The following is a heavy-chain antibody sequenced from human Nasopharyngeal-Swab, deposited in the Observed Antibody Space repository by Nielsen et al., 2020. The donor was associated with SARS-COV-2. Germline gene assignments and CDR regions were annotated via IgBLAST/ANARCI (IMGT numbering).Heavy chain of an antibody. CDR1: GYTFTSYG. Sequence: ASVKVSCKASGYTFTSYGISWVRQAPAQGLEWMGWISAYNGNTNYAQKLQGRVTMTTDTSTSTAYMELRSLSSDDTAVYYCARDFYRNYYDSSGYLDYYYYGMDVWGQGTTVTVSS. CDR3: ARDFYRNYYDSSGYLDYYYYGMDV. J-gene: IGHJ6*02. D-gene: IGHD3-22*01. V-gene: IGHV1-18*01. CDR2: ISAYNGNT.